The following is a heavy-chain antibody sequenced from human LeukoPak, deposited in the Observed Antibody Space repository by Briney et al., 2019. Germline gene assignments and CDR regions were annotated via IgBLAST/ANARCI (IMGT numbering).Heavy chain of an antibody. D-gene: IGHD6-13*01. Sequence: SETLSLTCTVSGGSISSYYWSWIRQPAGKGLEWIGRIYTSGSTNYNPSLKSRVTISVDTSKNQFSLKLSSVTAADTAVYYCARAPPGFIAAAGYFDYWGQGTLVTVSS. J-gene: IGHJ4*02. CDR2: IYTSGST. V-gene: IGHV4-4*07. CDR1: GGSISSYY. CDR3: ARAPPGFIAAAGYFDY.